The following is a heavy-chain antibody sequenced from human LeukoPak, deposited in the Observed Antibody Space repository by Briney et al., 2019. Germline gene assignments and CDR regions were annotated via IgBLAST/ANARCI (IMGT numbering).Heavy chain of an antibody. CDR3: VISSGWKGGYYFDF. D-gene: IGHD6-19*01. J-gene: IGHJ4*02. V-gene: IGHV3-48*03. CDR2: ISGSSSTI. CDR1: GFTFSSYE. Sequence: PGGSLRLSCAASGFTFSSYEMNWARQAPGKGLEWVSYISGSSSTIYYADSVKGRFTISRDNAKNSLYLQMNSLRAEDTGVYYCVISSGWKGGYYFDFWGQGTLVTVSA.